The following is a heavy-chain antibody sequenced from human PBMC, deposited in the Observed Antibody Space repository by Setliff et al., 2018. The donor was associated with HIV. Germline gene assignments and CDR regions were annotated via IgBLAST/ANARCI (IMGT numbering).Heavy chain of an antibody. V-gene: IGHV4-59*02. CDR1: GVSVTSHF. CDR2: FSYRGGT. D-gene: IGHD5-18*01. Sequence: PSETLSLTCAVSGVSVTSHFWSWIRQPPGKGLEWIGYFSYRGGTNSNPSLKSRVTISVDTSKNRFSLRLSSVTAADTAVYYCARLPRQLLKGAAAYFDYWGQGTLVTVSS. J-gene: IGHJ4*02. CDR3: ARLPRQLLKGAAAYFDY.